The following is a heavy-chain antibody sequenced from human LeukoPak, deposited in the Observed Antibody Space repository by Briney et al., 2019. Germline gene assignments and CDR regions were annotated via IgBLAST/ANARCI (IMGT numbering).Heavy chain of an antibody. CDR3: ARGHDYDSSVAY. D-gene: IGHD3-22*01. CDR1: GFTVSSNY. V-gene: IGHV3-66*01. CDR2: IYSGGST. J-gene: IGHJ4*02. Sequence: GGSLRLSCAASGFTVSSNYMSWVAQAPGKGLEWGSVIYSGGSTYYADSVKGRFTISRDNSKNTVDLQMSSLRAEDTAVYYCARGHDYDSSVAYWGQGTLVTVSS.